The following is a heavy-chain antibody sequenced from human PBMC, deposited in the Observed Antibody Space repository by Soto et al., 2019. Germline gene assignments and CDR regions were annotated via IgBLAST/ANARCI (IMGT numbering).Heavy chain of an antibody. Sequence: GGSLRLSCEASGFAFSNFGMSWVRHAPGKGLEWVSGLTGNGGTTYYADSVKGRFTISRDNSKNTLSLQMNSLRVDDTAVYYCAQGGQYQPQYQFEFWGQGTLVTVSS. J-gene: IGHJ4*02. CDR1: GFAFSNFG. CDR2: LTGNGGTT. V-gene: IGHV3-23*01. D-gene: IGHD2-2*01. CDR3: AQGGQYQPQYQFEF.